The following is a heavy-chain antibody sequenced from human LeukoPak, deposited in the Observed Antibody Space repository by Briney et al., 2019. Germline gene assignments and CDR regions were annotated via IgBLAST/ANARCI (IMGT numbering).Heavy chain of an antibody. Sequence: GGSLRLSCAASGFTFSSYWMHWVRQAPGKGLVWVSRINSDGSSTSYADSVKGRFTISRDNAKNTLDLQMNRLRAEDTAVYYCARDPGYSSNWDYFDYWGQGTLVTVSS. CDR2: INSDGSST. CDR3: ARDPGYSSNWDYFDY. D-gene: IGHD6-13*01. CDR1: GFTFSSYW. V-gene: IGHV3-74*01. J-gene: IGHJ4*02.